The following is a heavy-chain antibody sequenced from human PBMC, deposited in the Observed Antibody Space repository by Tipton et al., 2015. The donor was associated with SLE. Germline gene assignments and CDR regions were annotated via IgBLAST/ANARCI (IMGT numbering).Heavy chain of an antibody. CDR2: ISSSSSTI. J-gene: IGHJ4*02. CDR3: ARDLGGLDY. CDR1: GFTFSSYS. Sequence: GSLRLSCAASGFTFSSYSMNWVRQAPGKGLEWVSYISSSSSTIYYADSVKGRFTISRDNAKNSLYLQMNSLRAEDTAVYYCARDLGGLDYWGQGTLVTVSS. V-gene: IGHV3-48*01. D-gene: IGHD3-16*01.